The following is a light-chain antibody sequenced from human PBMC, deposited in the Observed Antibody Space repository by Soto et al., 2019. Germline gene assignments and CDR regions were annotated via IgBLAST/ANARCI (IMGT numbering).Light chain of an antibody. CDR1: SSDVGAYNF. J-gene: IGLJ1*01. CDR3: SSYTSSSLYV. Sequence: QSVLTQPASVSGSPGQSITISCTGTSSDVGAYNFVSWYQQLPGKAPKLMIYDVSDRPSGVSNRFSGSKSGNTASLTISGLQAEDEADYYCSSYTSSSLYVFGTGTKSPS. V-gene: IGLV2-14*01. CDR2: DVS.